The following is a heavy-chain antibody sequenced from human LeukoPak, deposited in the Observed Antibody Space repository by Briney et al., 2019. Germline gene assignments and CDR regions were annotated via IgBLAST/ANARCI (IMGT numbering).Heavy chain of an antibody. J-gene: IGHJ5*02. Sequence: QTGGSLRLSCAASGFTFSNFWMSWVRQAPGKGLEWVANIKQDGFEKYYVDSVRGRFTISRGNAKNSLSLQMNSLRAEDTAVYYCARDGCTSTTCSTLGGFSSWGQGTLVTVSS. V-gene: IGHV3-7*01. CDR1: GFTFSNFW. CDR3: ARDGCTSTTCSTLGGFSS. CDR2: IKQDGFEK. D-gene: IGHD2-2*01.